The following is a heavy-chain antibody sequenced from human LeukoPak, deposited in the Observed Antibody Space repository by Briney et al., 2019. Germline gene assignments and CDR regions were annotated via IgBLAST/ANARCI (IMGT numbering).Heavy chain of an antibody. Sequence: ASVKVSCKASGYTFTSYGISWVRQAPGQGLEWMGWISAYNGNTNYAQKLQGRVTMTTDTSTSTAYMELRSLRSDDTAVYYCAPTDGDLPYPTTDYWGQGTLATVSS. D-gene: IGHD4-17*01. CDR1: GYTFTSYG. J-gene: IGHJ4*02. CDR2: ISAYNGNT. CDR3: APTDGDLPYPTTDY. V-gene: IGHV1-18*01.